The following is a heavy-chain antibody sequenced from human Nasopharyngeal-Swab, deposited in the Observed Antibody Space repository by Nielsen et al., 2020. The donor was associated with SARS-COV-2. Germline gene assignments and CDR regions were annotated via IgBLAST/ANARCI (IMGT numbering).Heavy chain of an antibody. D-gene: IGHD6-13*01. J-gene: IGHJ5*02. V-gene: IGHV4-31*03. CDR3: ARLNGIAAAGTGWFDP. Sequence: SETLSLTCTVSGGSISSGGYYWSWIRQHPGKGLEWIGYIYYSGSTYYNPSRKSRVTISVDTSKNQFSLKLSSVTAADTAVYYCARLNGIAAAGTGWFDPWGQGTLVTVSS. CDR1: GGSISSGGYY. CDR2: IYYSGST.